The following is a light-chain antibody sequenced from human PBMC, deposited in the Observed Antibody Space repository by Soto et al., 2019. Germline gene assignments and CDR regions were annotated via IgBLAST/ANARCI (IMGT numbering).Light chain of an antibody. Sequence: QSVLTQPASASGSPGQSITISCTGTSGDIGSYNRVSWYQQHPGKAPKLIIYEVTDRPSGVSNRSSGSKSGNTASLTISGLQAGDEAEYYCSSYTNINTRACVFGTGTKVTVL. V-gene: IGLV2-14*01. CDR1: SGDIGSYNR. CDR2: EVT. CDR3: SSYTNINTRACV. J-gene: IGLJ1*01.